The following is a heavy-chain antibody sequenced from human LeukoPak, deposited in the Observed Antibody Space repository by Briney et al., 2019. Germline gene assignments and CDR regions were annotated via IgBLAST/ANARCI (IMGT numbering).Heavy chain of an antibody. J-gene: IGHJ3*02. D-gene: IGHD1-26*01. CDR1: GFTFSSYG. CDR3: AGATRHHDAFDI. Sequence: GGSLRLSCAASGFTFSSYGMHWVRQAPGKGLEWVAFIRYDGSNKYYADSVKGRFTISRDNSKNTLYLQMNSLRAEDTAVYYAAGATRHHDAFDIWGQGTLVTVS. V-gene: IGHV3-30*02. CDR2: IRYDGSNK.